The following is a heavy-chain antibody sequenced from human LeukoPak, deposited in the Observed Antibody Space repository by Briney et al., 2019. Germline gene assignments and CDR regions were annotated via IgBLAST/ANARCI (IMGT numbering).Heavy chain of an antibody. CDR3: AREQYYDFWSGSWDY. J-gene: IGHJ4*02. D-gene: IGHD3-3*01. CDR2: IRTDNGNT. Sequence: ASMKVSCKASGYTVRNYGISWVRRAPGQGLEWMGWIRTDNGNTDYAENFQGRVTMTTDTSTNTVYMQLRSLRSDDTAVYYCAREQYYDFWSGSWDYWGQGTLVTVSS. CDR1: GYTVRNYG. V-gene: IGHV1-18*01.